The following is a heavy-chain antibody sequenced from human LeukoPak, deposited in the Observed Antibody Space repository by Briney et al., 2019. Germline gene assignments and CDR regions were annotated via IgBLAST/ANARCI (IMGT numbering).Heavy chain of an antibody. J-gene: IGHJ4*02. D-gene: IGHD2-2*01. V-gene: IGHV1-24*01. CDR2: FDPEDGET. CDR1: GYTLTELS. CDR3: ATGLGGYCSSTSCQKTSDY. Sequence: ASVKVSCKVSGYTLTELSMHWVRQAPGKGLEWMGGFDPEDGETIYAQKFQGRVTMTEDTSTDTAYMELSSLRSEDTAVYYCATGLGGYCSSTSCQKTSDYWGQGTLVTVSS.